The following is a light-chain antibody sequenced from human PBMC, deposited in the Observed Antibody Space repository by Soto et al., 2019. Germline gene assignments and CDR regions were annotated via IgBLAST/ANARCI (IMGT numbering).Light chain of an antibody. J-gene: IGKJ1*01. CDR2: KAS. CDR3: QQYNSYRWT. V-gene: IGKV1-5*03. Sequence: DLQMTQSPSTLSASVGDRVTITCRASQSISSWLAWYQQKPGKAPKLLIYKASSLESGVPSRFSGRGSGTEFTLTISSLQPDDFATYYCQQYNSYRWTFGQGTKVEIK. CDR1: QSISSW.